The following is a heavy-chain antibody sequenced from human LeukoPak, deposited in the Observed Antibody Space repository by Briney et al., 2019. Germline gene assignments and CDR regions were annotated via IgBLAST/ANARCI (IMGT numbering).Heavy chain of an antibody. J-gene: IGHJ4*02. V-gene: IGHV4-4*07. CDR3: ARDLGSYRHYFDY. CDR1: GGSISSDS. D-gene: IGHD1-26*01. CDR2: IYTSGST. Sequence: PSETLSLTCTVSGGSISSDSWSWIRQPAGKGLEWIGRIYTSGSTNYNPSLKSRVTISVDKSKNQFSLILSSVTAADTAVYYCARDLGSYRHYFDYWGQGTLVTVSS.